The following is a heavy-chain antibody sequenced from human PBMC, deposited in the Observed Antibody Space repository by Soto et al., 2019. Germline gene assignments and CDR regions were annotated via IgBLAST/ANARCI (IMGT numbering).Heavy chain of an antibody. V-gene: IGHV3-21*01. CDR2: ISSSSSYI. CDR1: VFTFSSYS. Sequence: VGSLRLSCASSVFTFSSYSMNCVRQAPGKWLEWVSSISSSSSYIYYADSVKGRFTISRDNAKNSLYLQMNSLRAEDTAVYYCARDWGIEYSSPSAYSSYGMEVWGQGTTVSVSS. D-gene: IGHD6-6*01. J-gene: IGHJ6*01. CDR3: ARDWGIEYSSPSAYSSYGMEV.